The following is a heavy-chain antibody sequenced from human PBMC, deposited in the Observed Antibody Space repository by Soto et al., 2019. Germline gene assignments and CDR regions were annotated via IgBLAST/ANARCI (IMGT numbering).Heavy chain of an antibody. CDR1: GGSISSGDYY. Sequence: QVQLQESGPGLVKPSQTLSLTCTVSGGSISSGDYYWSWIRQPPGKGLEWIEYIYYSGSTYYNPSHQSRVTITVYTSKNQFSLKLRSVTPADTAVYYCARSPVEIATILGYFDLWGRGTLVTVSS. D-gene: IGHD2-21*01. CDR3: ARSPVEIATILGYFDL. CDR2: IYYSGST. V-gene: IGHV4-30-4*01. J-gene: IGHJ2*01.